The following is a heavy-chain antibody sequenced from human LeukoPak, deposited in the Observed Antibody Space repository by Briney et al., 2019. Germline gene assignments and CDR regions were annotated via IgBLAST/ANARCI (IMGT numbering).Heavy chain of an antibody. CDR1: GFNFGIYG. D-gene: IGHD6-13*01. CDR3: ANKIAAADYYYYMDV. V-gene: IGHV3-30*02. Sequence: GGSLRLSCTASGFNFGIYGMHWVRQAPGKGLEWVAFIRYDGSNKYYADSVKGRFTISRDNSKNTLYLQMNSLRAEDTAVYYCANKIAAADYYYYMDVWGKGTTVTVSS. J-gene: IGHJ6*03. CDR2: IRYDGSNK.